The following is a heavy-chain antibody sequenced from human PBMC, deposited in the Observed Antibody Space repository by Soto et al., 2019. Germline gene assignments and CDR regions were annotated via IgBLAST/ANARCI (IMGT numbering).Heavy chain of an antibody. J-gene: IGHJ4*02. Sequence: EVLLVESGGGLVQPGGSLKLSCEASGFVFKDSSIHWVRQASGKGLEWVGRIRDRAYNYATAYDASVKGRFTISRDDSNNKAYLQMDSLKTEDTAIYYCTRLISAAQDYWGQGTLVTVSS. V-gene: IGHV3-73*01. CDR2: IRDRAYNYAT. D-gene: IGHD3-10*01. CDR3: TRLISAAQDY. CDR1: GFVFKDSS.